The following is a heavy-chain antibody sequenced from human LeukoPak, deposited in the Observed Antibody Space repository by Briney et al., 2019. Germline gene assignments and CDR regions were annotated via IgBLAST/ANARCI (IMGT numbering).Heavy chain of an antibody. Sequence: TSETLSLTCAVYGGSFSGYYWSWIRQPPGKGLEWIGEINHSGSTNYNPSLKSRVTISVDTSKNQFSLKLSSVTAADTAVYYCARGENYYGSGSYYYSRWNWFDPWGQGTLVTVSS. CDR1: GGSFSGYY. J-gene: IGHJ5*02. CDR3: ARGENYYGSGSYYYSRWNWFDP. V-gene: IGHV4-34*01. D-gene: IGHD3-10*01. CDR2: INHSGST.